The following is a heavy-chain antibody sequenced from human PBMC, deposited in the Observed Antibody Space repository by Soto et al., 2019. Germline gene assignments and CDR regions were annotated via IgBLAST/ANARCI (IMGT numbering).Heavy chain of an antibody. Sequence: PGGSLRLSCAASGFTFDDYAMHWVRQAPGKGLEWVSGISWNSGSIGYADSVKGRFTISRDNAKNSLYLQMNSLRAEDTALYYCAKDRWSRQAGGFDYWGQGTRVTVS. CDR3: AKDRWSRQAGGFDY. CDR1: GFTFDDYA. V-gene: IGHV3-9*01. D-gene: IGHD2-15*01. CDR2: ISWNSGSI. J-gene: IGHJ4*02.